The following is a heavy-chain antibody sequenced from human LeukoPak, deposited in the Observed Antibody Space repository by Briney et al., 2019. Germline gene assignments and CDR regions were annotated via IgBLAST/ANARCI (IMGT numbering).Heavy chain of an antibody. CDR1: GFTFSSHT. D-gene: IGHD3-3*01. CDR2: ISSDGINE. V-gene: IGHV3-30*04. CDR3: ARDRPTGASRVFLVQ. J-gene: IGHJ4*02. Sequence: GGSLRLSCAASGFTFSSHTLYWVRQAPGEGLEWVTMISSDGINEYYADSVRGRFTISRDSAKNSLYLLMNNLRAEDTGVYYCARDRPTGASRVFLVQWGQGTLVTVSS.